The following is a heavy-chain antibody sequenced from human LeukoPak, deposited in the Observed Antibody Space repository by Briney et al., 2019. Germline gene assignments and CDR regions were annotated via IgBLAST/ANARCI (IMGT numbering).Heavy chain of an antibody. V-gene: IGHV3-23*01. Sequence: GGSLRLSCAASGFTFGSYAMSWVRQAPGKGLEWVSAISGDGDSTYYADPVKGRFTISRDNSKNMVHLQMSSLRAEDTAVYYCTKSYYSGSYYNLDYWGQGALVTVSS. J-gene: IGHJ4*02. D-gene: IGHD1-26*01. CDR3: TKSYYSGSYYNLDY. CDR2: ISGDGDST. CDR1: GFTFGSYA.